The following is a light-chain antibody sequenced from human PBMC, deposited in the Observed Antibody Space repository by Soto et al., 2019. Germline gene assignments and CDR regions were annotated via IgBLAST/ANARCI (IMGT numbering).Light chain of an antibody. Sequence: DIPMTQSPATLAASVGDRVSITCRASQNIDTWLAWYQQKAGKAPNLLIYKASRLESGVPSRFSGSGSGTEFTLTISSLQPEDFGSYYCQEYRNDYGTFGQGPKVEMK. V-gene: IGKV1-5*03. CDR2: KAS. J-gene: IGKJ1*01. CDR1: QNIDTW. CDR3: QEYRNDYGT.